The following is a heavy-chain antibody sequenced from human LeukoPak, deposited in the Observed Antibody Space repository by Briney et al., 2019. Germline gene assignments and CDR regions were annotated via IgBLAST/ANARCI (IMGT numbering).Heavy chain of an antibody. CDR1: GGSISSYY. J-gene: IGHJ4*02. D-gene: IGHD3-9*01. Sequence: SETLSLTCTVSGGSISSYYWSWIRQPAGKGLEWIGRIYTSGSTNYNPSLKSRVTISVDTSKNQFSLKLSSVTAADTAVYYCARGDPYYDILTGNYWEYYFDYWGQGTLVTVSS. CDR2: IYTSGST. V-gene: IGHV4-4*07. CDR3: ARGDPYYDILTGNYWEYYFDY.